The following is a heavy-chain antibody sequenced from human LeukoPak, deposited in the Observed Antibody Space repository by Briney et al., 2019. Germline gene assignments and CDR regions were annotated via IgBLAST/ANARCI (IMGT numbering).Heavy chain of an antibody. CDR2: ISRSGSST. CDR1: GFTFSSYA. V-gene: IGHV3-23*01. D-gene: IGHD1-14*01. J-gene: IGHJ4*02. Sequence: GGSLRLSCAASGFTFSSYAMTWLRQAPGKGLEWVSTISRSGSSTYYTDSVKGRFTISRDNSKNTLYLQMNSLRAEDTAVYYCARGPDEPNPYFDYWGQGTLVTVSS. CDR3: ARGPDEPNPYFDY.